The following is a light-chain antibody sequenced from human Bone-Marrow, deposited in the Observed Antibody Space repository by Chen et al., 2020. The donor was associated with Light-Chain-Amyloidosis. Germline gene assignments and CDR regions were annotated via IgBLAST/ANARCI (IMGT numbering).Light chain of an antibody. CDR3: QVWARSAVV. CDR1: DIGSEN. J-gene: IGLJ2*01. V-gene: IGLV3-9*01. Sequence: SYELSQPVSMSVALGQTARIPCGAKDIGSENVHWYQQKPGRVPVLVMYRDNNRPSGIPERFSGSNSGNTATLTIYRAQDGDEADYYCQVWARSAVVFGGGTKLTVL. CDR2: RDN.